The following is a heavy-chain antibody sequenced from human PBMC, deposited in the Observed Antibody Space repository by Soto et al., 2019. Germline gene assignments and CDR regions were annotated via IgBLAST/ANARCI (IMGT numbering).Heavy chain of an antibody. J-gene: IGHJ5*02. CDR2: ISSSSSTI. Sequence: PGGSLRLSCAASGFTFSSYDMSWVRQAPGKGLEWVSYISSSSSTIYYADSVKGRFTISRDNAKNSLYLQMNSLRAEDTAVYYCAGHGGQWLNWFDPWGQGILVTVSS. V-gene: IGHV3-48*01. CDR1: GFTFSSYD. CDR3: AGHGGQWLNWFDP. D-gene: IGHD6-19*01.